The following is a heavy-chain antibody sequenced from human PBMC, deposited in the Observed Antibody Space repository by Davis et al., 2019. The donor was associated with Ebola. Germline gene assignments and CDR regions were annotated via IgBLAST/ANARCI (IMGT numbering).Heavy chain of an antibody. CDR2: SRNIDSRYST. D-gene: IGHD3-3*01. CDR3: AKSGLSFGVVKYHYGMDV. CDR1: GFTFSAYY. J-gene: IGHJ6*04. V-gene: IGHV3-72*01. Sequence: GGSLRLSCAVSGFTFSAYYMDWVRLTPGKGLEWVGLSRNIDSRYSTEYAASVRGRFTISRDDSKKSLYLQMNSLTTEDTAVYYCAKSGLSFGVVKYHYGMDVWGKGTTVTVSS.